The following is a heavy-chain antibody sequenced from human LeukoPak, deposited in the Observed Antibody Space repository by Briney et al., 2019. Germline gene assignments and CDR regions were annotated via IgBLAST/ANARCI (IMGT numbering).Heavy chain of an antibody. CDR2: ISYYGSDK. CDR3: ASGLLRNSVTPYFDY. Sequence: GGSLRLSCAASGFTFSSYGMHWVRRAPGKGLEWVAVISYYGSDKFYADSVKGRFTISRDNSKNTAFLQMNSLNTEDTAVYYCASGLLRNSVTPYFDYWGQGTLVTVSS. V-gene: IGHV3-30*03. CDR1: GFTFSSYG. J-gene: IGHJ4*02. D-gene: IGHD4-17*01.